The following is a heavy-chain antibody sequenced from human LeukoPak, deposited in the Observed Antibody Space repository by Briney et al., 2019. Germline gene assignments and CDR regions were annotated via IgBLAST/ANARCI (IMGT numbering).Heavy chain of an antibody. CDR2: INPNSCVT. Sequence: ASVKVSCKPSGYTFNRYYMHWVRQAPAQALEWLGWINPNSCVTNYAQTFQGRVTMTRDTSISTAYMELGSLRSDDTAVYHCARVYYYGSGSYYGYWGQGTLVTVSS. V-gene: IGHV1-2*02. D-gene: IGHD3-10*01. CDR3: ARVYYYGSGSYYGY. J-gene: IGHJ4*02. CDR1: GYTFNRYY.